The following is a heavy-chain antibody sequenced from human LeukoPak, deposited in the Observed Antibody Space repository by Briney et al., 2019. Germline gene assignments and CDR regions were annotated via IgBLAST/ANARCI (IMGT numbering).Heavy chain of an antibody. V-gene: IGHV4-34*01. Sequence: SETLSLTCAVYGESFSGNYWTLIRQTPGRGLEWIGESSPTGDITGYNPSLRGRATISVDSSKKQFSLKLTSVTAADTGVYYCARVPDFIARPCDSWGPGTLVTVSS. J-gene: IGHJ4*02. D-gene: IGHD2-21*01. CDR2: SSPTGDIT. CDR1: GESFSGNY. CDR3: ARVPDFIARPCDS.